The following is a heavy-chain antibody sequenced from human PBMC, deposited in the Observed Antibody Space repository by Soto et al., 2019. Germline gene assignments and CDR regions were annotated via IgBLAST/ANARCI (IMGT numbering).Heavy chain of an antibody. D-gene: IGHD6-19*01. J-gene: IGHJ6*02. CDR2: IYHSGST. CDR3: ARVLAVAGTYYYYYGMDV. CDR1: GGSISSSNW. Sequence: SETLSLTCAVSGGSISSSNWWSWVRQPPGKGLEWVGEIYHSGSTNYNPSLKSRVTISVDNSKNQFSLKLSSVTAADTAVYYCARVLAVAGTYYYYYGMDVWGQGTTVTVSS. V-gene: IGHV4-4*02.